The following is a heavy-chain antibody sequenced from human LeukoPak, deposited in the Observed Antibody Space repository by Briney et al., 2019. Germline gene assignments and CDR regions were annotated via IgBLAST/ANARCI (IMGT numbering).Heavy chain of an antibody. CDR3: AKLHSFYYYDSLYPVDY. D-gene: IGHD3-22*01. J-gene: IGHJ4*02. CDR1: GFTFSSYA. CDR2: ISGSGGST. V-gene: IGHV3-23*01. Sequence: GGSLRLSCAASGFTFSSYAMSWVRQAPGKGLEWVSAISGSGGSTYYADSVKGRFTISRDNSKNTLYLQMNSLRAEDTAVYYGAKLHSFYYYDSLYPVDYWGQGTLVTVSS.